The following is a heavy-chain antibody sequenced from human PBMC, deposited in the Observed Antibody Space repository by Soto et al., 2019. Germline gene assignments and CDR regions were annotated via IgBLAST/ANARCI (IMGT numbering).Heavy chain of an antibody. CDR3: ARPTTSAFDY. D-gene: IGHD1-26*01. Sequence: PSETLSLTCSVSGASISSYYWTWIRQPPGGGLEWIGYMHHTQGTNDNPSLRGRVHMSIDTSMNQFSLRLTSVTAADTAVYYCARPTTSAFDYWGQGTLVTVSS. CDR2: MHHTQGT. V-gene: IGHV4-59*08. J-gene: IGHJ4*02. CDR1: GASISSYY.